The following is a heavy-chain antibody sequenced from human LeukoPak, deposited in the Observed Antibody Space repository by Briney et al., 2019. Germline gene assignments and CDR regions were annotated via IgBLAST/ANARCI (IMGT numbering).Heavy chain of an antibody. J-gene: IGHJ4*02. CDR1: GGSISSGDYY. D-gene: IGHD3-10*01. CDR2: IYYIGST. Sequence: SETLSLTCPVSGGSISSGDYYWIWLRQPPGKGLEWIGYIYYIGSTYYKPSLKSRVTISVDTSKNQFSLRLGSVTAADTAVYYCARDTSYGSGTLPNWGQGTLVTVSS. CDR3: ARDTSYGSGTLPN. V-gene: IGHV4-30-4*01.